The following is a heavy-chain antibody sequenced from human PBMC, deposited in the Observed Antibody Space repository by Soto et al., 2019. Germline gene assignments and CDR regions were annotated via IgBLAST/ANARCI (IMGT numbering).Heavy chain of an antibody. CDR2: FDPV. J-gene: IGHJ4*02. D-gene: IGHD6-6*01. CDR1: GYTLTELS. CDR3: ATDLYSTSSPVY. Sequence: ASVKVSCKVSGYTLTELSMHWVRQAPGKGLEWMGSFDPVYAQKFQGRVTMTEDTSADTAYMELSSLRSDDTAVYYCATDLYSTSSPVYWGPGTLVTVSS. V-gene: IGHV1-24*01.